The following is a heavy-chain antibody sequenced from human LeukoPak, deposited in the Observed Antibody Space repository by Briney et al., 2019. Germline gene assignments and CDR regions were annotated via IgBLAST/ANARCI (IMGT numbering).Heavy chain of an antibody. D-gene: IGHD3-22*01. Sequence: SETLSLTCAVSGGSISSGGYSWSWIRQPPGKGLEWIGYIYHSGSTYYNPSLKSRVTISVDRSKNQFSLKLSSVTAADTAVYYCARATYYYDSSGYYFPTTHFDYWGQGTLVTVSS. CDR3: ARATYYYDSSGYYFPTTHFDY. V-gene: IGHV4-30-2*01. CDR1: GGSISSGGYS. CDR2: IYHSGST. J-gene: IGHJ4*02.